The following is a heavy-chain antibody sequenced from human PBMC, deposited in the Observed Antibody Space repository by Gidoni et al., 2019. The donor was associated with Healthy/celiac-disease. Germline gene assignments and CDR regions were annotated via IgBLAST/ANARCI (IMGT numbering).Heavy chain of an antibody. V-gene: IGHV3-30*18. Sequence: GFIFSGYGMHWVSQAPGKGLEWVAVISYDGSNKYSADSVKGRFTISRDNSKNTLYLQMNSLRAEDTAVYYCAKDHCSGGSCYSPDFDYWGQGTLVTVSS. D-gene: IGHD2-15*01. CDR1: GFIFSGYG. CDR2: ISYDGSNK. J-gene: IGHJ4*02. CDR3: AKDHCSGGSCYSPDFDY.